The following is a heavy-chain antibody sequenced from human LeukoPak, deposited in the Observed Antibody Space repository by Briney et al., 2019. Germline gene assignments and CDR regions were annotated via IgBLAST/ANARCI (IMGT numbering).Heavy chain of an antibody. J-gene: IGHJ3*02. CDR2: ISYDGSNK. V-gene: IGHV3-30*18. Sequence: PGGSLRLSCAASGFTFSSYGMHWVRQAPGKGLEWVAVISYDGSNKYYADSVKGRFTISRDNSKNTLYLQMNSLRAEDTAVYYCAKDLERIVGAPGAFDIWGQGTMVTVSS. CDR3: AKDLERIVGAPGAFDI. D-gene: IGHD1-26*01. CDR1: GFTFSSYG.